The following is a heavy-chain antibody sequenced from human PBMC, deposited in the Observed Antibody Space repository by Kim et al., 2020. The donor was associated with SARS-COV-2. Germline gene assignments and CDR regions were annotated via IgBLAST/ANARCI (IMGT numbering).Heavy chain of an antibody. CDR2: IGRSGSTT. D-gene: IGHD1-26*01. V-gene: IGHV3-23*01. CDR3: ANVGSGGYFGTVAFDI. Sequence: GGSLRLSCATSGFTFSRFAMNWFRQAPGKGLEWVSCIGRSGSTTYYAESVKDRFTISRANYKKTEFLQMRSLRVENTAIYFCANVGSGGYFGTVAFDIWG. CDR1: GFTFSRFA. J-gene: IGHJ3*02.